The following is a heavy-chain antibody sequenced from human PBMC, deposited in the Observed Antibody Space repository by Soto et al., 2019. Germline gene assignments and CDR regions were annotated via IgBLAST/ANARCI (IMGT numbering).Heavy chain of an antibody. CDR3: AMVDVYVTPSPQDV. CDR1: GYTFTRYG. J-gene: IGHJ6*02. CDR2: INTYNGNT. V-gene: IGHV1-18*01. D-gene: IGHD3-16*01. Sequence: QVQLVQSGAEVKNPGASVKVSCKASGYTFTRYGIGWARQAPGQGLEWMGWINTYNGNTNYAQNVQSRVTLTTETYTSTGYMGLRTLTSNDTAIYYCAMVDVYVTPSPQDVWGQGTTVSVSS.